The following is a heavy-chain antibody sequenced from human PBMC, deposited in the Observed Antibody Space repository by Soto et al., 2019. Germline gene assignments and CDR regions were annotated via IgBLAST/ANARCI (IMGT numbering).Heavy chain of an antibody. CDR3: AREGGAPGAFDL. CDR2: ITVIFGSA. D-gene: IGHD7-27*01. V-gene: IGHV1-69*13. CDR1: GGTFSTYT. J-gene: IGHJ4*02. Sequence: VASVKVSCKASGGTFSTYTISWVRQAPGQGLEWMGGITVIFGSAKYAQNVQGRITITADESTGTAYMELSSLRSEDSAVYFCAREGGAPGAFDLWGQGTLVTVS.